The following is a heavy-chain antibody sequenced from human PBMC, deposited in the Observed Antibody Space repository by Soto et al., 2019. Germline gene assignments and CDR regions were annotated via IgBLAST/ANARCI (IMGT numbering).Heavy chain of an antibody. CDR1: GYTFTSYD. CDR3: VKGGGNNYWDWFGP. J-gene: IGHJ5*02. Sequence: GASVKVSCKASGYTFTSYDINWVRQATGQGLEWMGWMNPNSGNTGYAQKFQGRVTMTRNTSISTAYMELSSLRAEDTAVYYCVKGGGNNYWDWFGPWGRGTLVTVSS. CDR2: MNPNSGNT. V-gene: IGHV1-8*01. D-gene: IGHD5-12*01.